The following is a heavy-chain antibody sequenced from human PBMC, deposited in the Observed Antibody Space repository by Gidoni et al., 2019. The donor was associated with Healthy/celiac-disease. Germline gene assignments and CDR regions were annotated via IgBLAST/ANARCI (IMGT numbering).Heavy chain of an antibody. V-gene: IGHV3-30*18. J-gene: IGHJ6*02. CDR3: AKELGYCSGGSCYSAYYYGMDV. Sequence: QVQLVESGGGVVQPGRSLRLSCAASGFTFSSYGMHWVRQAPGKGLEWVAVISYDGSNKYYADSVKGRSTISRDNSKNTLYLQMNSLRAEDTAVYYCAKELGYCSGGSCYSAYYYGMDVWGQGTTVTVSS. CDR1: GFTFSSYG. D-gene: IGHD2-15*01. CDR2: ISYDGSNK.